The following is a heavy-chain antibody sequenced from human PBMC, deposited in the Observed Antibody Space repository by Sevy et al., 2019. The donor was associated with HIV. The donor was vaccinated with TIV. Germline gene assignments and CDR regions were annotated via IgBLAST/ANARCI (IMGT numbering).Heavy chain of an antibody. Sequence: ASVKVSCKASGYTFTSYGISWVRQAPGQGLEWMGWISAYNGNTNYAQKLQGRVTMTTDTSRSTAYMELGSLGSDDTAVYYCARFIVLVVYGPQTSGHYYYGMDVWGQGTTVTVSS. CDR2: ISAYNGNT. CDR1: GYTFTSYG. V-gene: IGHV1-18*01. CDR3: ARFIVLVVYGPQTSGHYYYGMDV. J-gene: IGHJ6*02. D-gene: IGHD2-8*02.